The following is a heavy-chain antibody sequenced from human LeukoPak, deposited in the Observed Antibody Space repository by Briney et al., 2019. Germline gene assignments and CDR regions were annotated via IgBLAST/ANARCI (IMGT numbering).Heavy chain of an antibody. CDR3: ARDPGLHSSWYYFDY. Sequence: PGGSLRLSCAASGFTFSSYGMHWVRQAPGKGLEWVAVIWYDGSNKYYADSVKGRFTISRDNSKNTLYLQMNSLRAEDTAVYYCARDPGLHSSWYYFDYWGQGTLVTVSS. V-gene: IGHV3-33*01. CDR2: IWYDGSNK. D-gene: IGHD6-13*01. J-gene: IGHJ4*02. CDR1: GFTFSSYG.